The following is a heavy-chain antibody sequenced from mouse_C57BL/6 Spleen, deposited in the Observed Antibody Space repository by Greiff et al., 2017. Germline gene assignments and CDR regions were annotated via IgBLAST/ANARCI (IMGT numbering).Heavy chain of an antibody. D-gene: IGHD1-1*01. V-gene: IGHV3-6*01. CDR3: AITTVVALDY. Sequence: EVQRVESGPGLVKPSQSLSLTCSVTGYSIPSGYYWNWIRQFPGNKLEWMGYISYDGSNNYNPSLKNRISITRDTSKNQFFLKLNSVTTEDTATYYCAITTVVALDYWGQGTTLTVSS. CDR2: ISYDGSN. CDR1: GYSIPSGYY. J-gene: IGHJ2*01.